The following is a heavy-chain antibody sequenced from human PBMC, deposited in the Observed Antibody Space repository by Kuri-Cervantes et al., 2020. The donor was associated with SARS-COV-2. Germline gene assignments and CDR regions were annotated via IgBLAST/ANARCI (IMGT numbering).Heavy chain of an antibody. CDR2: IYSGGST. CDR1: GFTVSSNY. Sequence: GESLKISCAASGFTVSSNYMSWVRQAPGKGLEWVSVIYSGGSTYYADSVKGRFTISRDNSKNTLYLQMNSLRAEDTAVYYCARDRGFLEWLFDYWGQGTLVTVSS. J-gene: IGHJ4*02. D-gene: IGHD3-3*01. CDR3: ARDRGFLEWLFDY. V-gene: IGHV3-53*05.